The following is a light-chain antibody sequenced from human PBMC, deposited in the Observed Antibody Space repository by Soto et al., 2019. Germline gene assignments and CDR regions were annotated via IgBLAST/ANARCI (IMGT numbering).Light chain of an antibody. CDR3: QQYKNWPQFT. J-gene: IGKJ3*01. Sequence: AIRVTPSPSSFSASTGDRVTLTCRASQGISSYLAWYQQKPGKAPKLLIYAASTLQSGVPSRFSGSGSGTDFTLTISCLQSEDFAVYYCQQYKNWPQFTFAPGTKVDIK. V-gene: IGKV1-8*01. CDR1: QGISSY. CDR2: AAS.